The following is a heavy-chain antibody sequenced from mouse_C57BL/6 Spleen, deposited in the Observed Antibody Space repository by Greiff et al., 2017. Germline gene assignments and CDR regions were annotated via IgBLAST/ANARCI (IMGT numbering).Heavy chain of an antibody. CDR1: GFTFSSYG. D-gene: IGHD2-3*01. V-gene: IGHV5-6*01. J-gene: IGHJ4*01. Sequence: EVKLMESGGDLVKPGGSLKLSCAASGFTFSSYGMSWVRQTPDKRLEWVATISSGGSYTYYPDSVKGRFTISRDNAKNTLYLQMSSLKSEDTAMYYCARHGGYYESYAMDYWGQGTSVTVSS. CDR2: ISSGGSYT. CDR3: ARHGGYYESYAMDY.